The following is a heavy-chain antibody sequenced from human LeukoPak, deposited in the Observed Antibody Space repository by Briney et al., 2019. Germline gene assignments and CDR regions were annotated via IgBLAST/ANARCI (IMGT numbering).Heavy chain of an antibody. CDR2: ISSSSSYI. V-gene: IGHV3-21*01. CDR1: GFTFSSYS. J-gene: IGHJ4*02. CDR3: AGEGTAAAGTCDY. D-gene: IGHD6-13*01. Sequence: GGSLRLSCAASGFTFSSYSMNWVRQAPGKGLEWVSSISSSSSYIYYADSVKGRFTISRDNAKNSLYLQMNSLRAEDTAVYYCAGEGTAAAGTCDYWGQGTLVTVSS.